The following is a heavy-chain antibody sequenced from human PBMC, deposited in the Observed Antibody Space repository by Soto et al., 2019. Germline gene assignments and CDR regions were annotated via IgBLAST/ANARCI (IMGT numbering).Heavy chain of an antibody. CDR3: ARVSYSSSWYDYFDY. CDR2: IIPIFGTA. D-gene: IGHD6-13*01. CDR1: GGTFSSYA. J-gene: IGHJ4*02. Sequence: SVKVSCKASGGTFSSYAISWVRQAPGQGLEWMGGIIPIFGTASYAQKFQGRVTITADESTSTAYMELSSLRSEDTAVYYCARVSYSSSWYDYFDYWGQGTLVTVSS. V-gene: IGHV1-69*13.